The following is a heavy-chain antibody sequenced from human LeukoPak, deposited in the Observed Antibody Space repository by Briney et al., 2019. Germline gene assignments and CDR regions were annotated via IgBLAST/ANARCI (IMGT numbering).Heavy chain of an antibody. V-gene: IGHV3-11*01. CDR1: GFAFSDYY. D-gene: IGHD6-19*01. CDR3: ARGAIAVSAFDI. Sequence: GGSLRLSCAASGFAFSDYYMSWIRQAPGKGLEWVSYITSGSTTIYYADSVKGRFTISRDHAKNSLYLQMYSLRAEDTAVYYYARGAIAVSAFDIWGQGTMVSVSS. CDR2: ITSGSTTI. J-gene: IGHJ3*02.